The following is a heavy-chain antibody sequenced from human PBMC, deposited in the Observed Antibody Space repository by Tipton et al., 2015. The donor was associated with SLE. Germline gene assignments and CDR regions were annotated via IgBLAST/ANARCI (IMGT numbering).Heavy chain of an antibody. D-gene: IGHD7-27*01. CDR2: IHHSGKT. V-gene: IGHV4-38-2*01. CDR1: GYSITYDHN. J-gene: IGHJ4*02. CDR3: ARHEDWGIDY. Sequence: TLSLTCAVSGYSITYDHNWGRIRQPPGKGLEWVGSIHHSGKTYYNPSLKSRVTMSVDTSKNHLSLKLSSVTAADTAVYYCARHEDWGIDYWGQGTLVTVSS.